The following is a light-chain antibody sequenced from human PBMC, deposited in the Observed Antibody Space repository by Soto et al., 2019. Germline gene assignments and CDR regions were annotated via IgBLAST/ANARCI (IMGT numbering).Light chain of an antibody. V-gene: IGKV2-28*01. Sequence: DLAMTQSPLSLPVTPGEPASISCRSSQSLLHSNGYNYLDWYLQKPGQSPQLLIYLGSNRASGVPDRFSGSGSGTDFTLKISRVEAEDVGVYYCIQALQTPLTFGGGTKVEIK. CDR2: LGS. CDR1: QSLLHSNGYNY. J-gene: IGKJ4*01. CDR3: IQALQTPLT.